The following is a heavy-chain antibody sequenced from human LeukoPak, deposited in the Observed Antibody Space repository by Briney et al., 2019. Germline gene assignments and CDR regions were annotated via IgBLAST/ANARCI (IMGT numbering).Heavy chain of an antibody. D-gene: IGHD1-26*01. CDR1: GYTLTELS. CDR3: ATDPLIVGATAVSDY. Sequence: GASVKVSCKVSGYTLTELSMHWVRQAPGKGPEWMGGFDPEDGETIYAQKFQGRVTMTEDTSTDTAYMELSGLRSEDTAVYYCATDPLIVGATAVSDYWGQGTLVTVSS. V-gene: IGHV1-24*01. CDR2: FDPEDGET. J-gene: IGHJ4*02.